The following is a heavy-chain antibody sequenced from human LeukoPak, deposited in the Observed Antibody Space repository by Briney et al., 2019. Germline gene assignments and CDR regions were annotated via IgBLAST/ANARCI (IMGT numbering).Heavy chain of an antibody. V-gene: IGHV1-2*06. CDR3: ARGTALYYYDSSGYGDLNYYSDY. CDR2: INPNSGGT. Sequence: GASVKVSCKASGYTFTDYYIHWVRQAPGQGLEWMGRINPNSGGTNYAQKFQGRVTMTRDTSISTAYMELSRLRSDDTAVYYYARGTALYYYDSSGYGDLNYYSDYWGQGTLVTVSS. D-gene: IGHD3-22*01. J-gene: IGHJ4*02. CDR1: GYTFTDYY.